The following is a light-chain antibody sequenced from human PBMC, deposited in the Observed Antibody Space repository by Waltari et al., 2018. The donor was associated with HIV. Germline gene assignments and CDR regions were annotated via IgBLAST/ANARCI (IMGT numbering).Light chain of an antibody. CDR1: QAVGSY. Sequence: IQLPPSPSFPSASVGASLPITCRATQAVGSYMAWYQQKPGKAPNLLIYSVSILQTGVPSRFSGSGSGTEFTLTITGLQPEDFATYYCQQLKTYPLSFGGGTKVEIK. CDR3: QQLKTYPLS. CDR2: SVS. V-gene: IGKV1-9*01. J-gene: IGKJ4*01.